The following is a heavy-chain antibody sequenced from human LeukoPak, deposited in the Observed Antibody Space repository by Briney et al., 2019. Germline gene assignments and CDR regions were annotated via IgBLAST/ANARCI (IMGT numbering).Heavy chain of an antibody. CDR2: IIPIFGTA. Sequence: ASVKVSCKASGGTFSSYAISWVRQAPGHELEWMGGIIPIFGTANYAQRFQGRVTITADESTSTAYMELSSLRSEDTAVYYCARDLTGDSSGYYEWGQGTLVTVSS. D-gene: IGHD3-22*01. CDR1: GGTFSSYA. J-gene: IGHJ4*02. CDR3: ARDLTGDSSGYYE. V-gene: IGHV1-69*01.